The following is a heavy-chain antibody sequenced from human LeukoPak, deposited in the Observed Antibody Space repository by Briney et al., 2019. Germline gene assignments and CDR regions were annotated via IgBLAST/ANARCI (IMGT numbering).Heavy chain of an antibody. J-gene: IGHJ4*02. CDR2: IYYSGGT. CDR3: AGEPKNCGGDCYVLLDC. D-gene: IGHD2-21*02. V-gene: IGHV4-31*03. CDR1: GGSISSGGYY. Sequence: PSETLSLTCTVSGGSISSGGYYCSWIRQHPGKGLEWIGYIYYSGGTYYNPSLKSRVTISVDTSKNQFSLKLSSVTAADTAVYYCAGEPKNCGGDCYVLLDCWGPGSLVTVSS.